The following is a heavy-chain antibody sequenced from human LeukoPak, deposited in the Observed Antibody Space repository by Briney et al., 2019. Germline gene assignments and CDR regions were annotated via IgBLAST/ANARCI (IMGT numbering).Heavy chain of an antibody. CDR3: ARGSAGITMVRGVIITKGWFDP. V-gene: IGHV1-8*03. CDR2: VSAYADDT. CDR1: GYTFTSYG. J-gene: IGHJ5*02. D-gene: IGHD3-10*01. Sequence: ASVKVSCKASGYTFTSYGISWVRQAPGQGLEWMGWVSAYADDTDYVQKFQGRVTITRNTSISTAYMELSSLRSEDTAVYYCARGSAGITMVRGVIITKGWFDPWGQGTLVTVSS.